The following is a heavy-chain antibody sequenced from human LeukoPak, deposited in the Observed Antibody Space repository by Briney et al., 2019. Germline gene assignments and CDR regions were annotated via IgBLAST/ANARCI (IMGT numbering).Heavy chain of an antibody. CDR2: FNKSGGRT. D-gene: IGHD5-18*01. CDR1: GFTFSAYA. V-gene: IGHV3-23*01. CDR3: AKDRYSYGSSHDY. J-gene: IGHJ4*02. Sequence: AGGSLRLSCAASGFTFSAYAMSWVRQAPGKGLQWVSAFNKSGGRTYYADSVKGRFAISRDTSKNTLYLQMNSLRAEDTAIYYCAKDRYSYGSSHDYWGQGTLVTVSS.